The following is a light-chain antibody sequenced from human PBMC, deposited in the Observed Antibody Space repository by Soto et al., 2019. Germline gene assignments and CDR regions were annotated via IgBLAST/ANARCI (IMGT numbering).Light chain of an antibody. V-gene: IGKV3-20*01. CDR1: QSISSNY. J-gene: IGKJ1*01. Sequence: EIVLTQSPGTLSLSPGERATLSCRASQSISSNYLAWYQQKPGQAPRLLIYGAFSRVVGIPDNFSGSGSGTDFTLTIYRLEPEDFAVYYCQQYGTSPWTFGQGTKVEIK. CDR2: GAF. CDR3: QQYGTSPWT.